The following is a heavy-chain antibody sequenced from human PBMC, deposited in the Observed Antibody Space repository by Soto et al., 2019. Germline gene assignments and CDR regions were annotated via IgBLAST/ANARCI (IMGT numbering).Heavy chain of an antibody. V-gene: IGHV4-4*02. CDR1: GGSISSSNW. CDR3: ARSADIVVVVAANYFDY. J-gene: IGHJ4*02. CDR2: IYHSGST. D-gene: IGHD2-15*01. Sequence: PSETLSLTCAVSGGSISSSNWWSWVRQPPGKGLEWIGEIYHSGSTNYNPSLKSRVTISVDKSKNQFSLKLSSVTAADTAVYYCARSADIVVVVAANYFDYWGQGTLVTVSS.